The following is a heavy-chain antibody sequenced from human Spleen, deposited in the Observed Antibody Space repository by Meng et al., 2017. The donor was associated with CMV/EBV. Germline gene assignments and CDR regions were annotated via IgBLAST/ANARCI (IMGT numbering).Heavy chain of an antibody. CDR3: VRDRDV. CDR2: MNQDGSQK. Sequence: GGSLRLSCAASGFSFTSYWMTWVRQAPGKGLEWVANMNQDGSQKHYVDSVKGRFTISRDNAKNSLSLQMNSLGAEDTAVYYCVRDRDVWGQGTTVTVSS. V-gene: IGHV3-7*01. CDR1: GFSFTSYW. J-gene: IGHJ6*02.